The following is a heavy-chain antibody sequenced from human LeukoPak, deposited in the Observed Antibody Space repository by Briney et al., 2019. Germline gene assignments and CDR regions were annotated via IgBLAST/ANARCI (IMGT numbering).Heavy chain of an antibody. Sequence: SETLSLTCTVSVGSISSYYWSWIRQPAGKGLEWIGRIYTSGSTNYNPSLKSRVTISVDKSKNQFSLKLSSATAADTAVQYCARSKAARRQAPLDYWGQGTVVSVSS. CDR2: IYTSGST. D-gene: IGHD6-6*01. CDR1: VGSISSYY. J-gene: IGHJ4*02. V-gene: IGHV4-4*07. CDR3: ARSKAARRQAPLDY.